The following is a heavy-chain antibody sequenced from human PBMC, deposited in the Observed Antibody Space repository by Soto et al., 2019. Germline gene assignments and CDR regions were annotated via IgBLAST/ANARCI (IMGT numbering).Heavy chain of an antibody. J-gene: IGHJ6*02. D-gene: IGHD2-21*02. V-gene: IGHV5-51*01. Sequence: GESLKISCKGSGYSFTSYWIGWVRQMPGKGLEWMGIIYPGDSDTRYSPSFQGQVTISADKSISTAYLQWSSLKASDTAMYYCARLGGDYYYYYGMDVWRQGTTVTVSS. CDR3: ARLGGDYYYYYGMDV. CDR1: GYSFTSYW. CDR2: IYPGDSDT.